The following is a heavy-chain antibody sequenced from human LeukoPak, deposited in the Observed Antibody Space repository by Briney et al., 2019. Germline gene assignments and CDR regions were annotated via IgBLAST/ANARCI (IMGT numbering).Heavy chain of an antibody. CDR3: ARRSRSYGSGNIGGY. Sequence: ASVKVSCKASGYTFASYDINWVRQATGQGLEWMGWMNPNSGNTGYAQKFQGRVTMTRNTSISTAYMELSSLRSEDTAVYYCARRSRSYGSGNIGGYWGQGTLVTVSS. CDR1: GYTFASYD. V-gene: IGHV1-8*01. D-gene: IGHD3-10*01. CDR2: MNPNSGNT. J-gene: IGHJ4*02.